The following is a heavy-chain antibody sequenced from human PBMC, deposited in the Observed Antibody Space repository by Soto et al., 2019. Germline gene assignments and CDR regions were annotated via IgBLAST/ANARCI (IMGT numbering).Heavy chain of an antibody. CDR3: ATDRGGATTGRDYYYYYGMDV. J-gene: IGHJ6*02. CDR2: IIPIFGAA. V-gene: IGHV1-69*13. Sequence: SVKVSCKASGGTSSSYAISWVRQAPGQGLEWMGGIIPIFGAANYAQKFQGRVTITADESTSTAYMELSSLRSEDTAVYYCATDRGGATTGRDYYYYYGMDVWGQGTTVTVSS. D-gene: IGHD1-26*01. CDR1: GGTSSSYA.